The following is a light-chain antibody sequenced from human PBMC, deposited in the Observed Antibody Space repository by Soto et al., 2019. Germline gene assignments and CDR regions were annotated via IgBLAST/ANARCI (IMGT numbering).Light chain of an antibody. CDR2: GNS. V-gene: IGLV1-40*01. CDR3: QSYDSSLSVL. J-gene: IGLJ2*01. CDR1: SSNIGAGYD. Sequence: QSVLTQPASVSGAPGQRVTISCTGSSSNIGAGYDVHWYQQLPGTAPKLLIYGNSNRPSGVPDRFSGSKSGTSASLAITGLQAEDEADYYCQSYDSSLSVLFAGGTKVTVL.